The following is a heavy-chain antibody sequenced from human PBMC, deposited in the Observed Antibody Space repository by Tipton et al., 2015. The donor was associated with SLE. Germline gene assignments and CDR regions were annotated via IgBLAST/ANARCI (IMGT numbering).Heavy chain of an antibody. Sequence: SGFTFSSYWMSWVRQAPGKGLEWVANIKQDGSEKYYVDSVKGRFTISRDNAKNSLYLQMNSLRAEDTAVYYCARDILGGPLAYYYYGMDVWGQGTTVTVSS. CDR3: ARDILGGPLAYYYYGMDV. CDR2: IKQDGSEK. CDR1: GFTFSSYW. J-gene: IGHJ6*02. D-gene: IGHD3-10*01. V-gene: IGHV3-7*01.